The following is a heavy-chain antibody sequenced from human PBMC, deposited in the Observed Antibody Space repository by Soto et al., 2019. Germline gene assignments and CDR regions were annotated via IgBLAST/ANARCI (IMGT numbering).Heavy chain of an antibody. Sequence: QVQLQESGPGLVNASGTLSLTCGVSGGSINTNNWWSWLRQPPGQGLEWIVEVYHSGSSNYNPSLKSRLSISVDTSKNQFSLRLTSVTAADSAVYYCARAKLCNTLSCPHSFDTWGQGTLVSVSS. V-gene: IGHV4-4*02. CDR3: ARAKLCNTLSCPHSFDT. CDR2: VYHSGSS. D-gene: IGHD2-2*01. J-gene: IGHJ4*02. CDR1: GGSINTNNW.